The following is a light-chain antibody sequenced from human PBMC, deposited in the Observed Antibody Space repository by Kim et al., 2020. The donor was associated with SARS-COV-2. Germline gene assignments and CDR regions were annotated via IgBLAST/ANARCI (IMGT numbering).Light chain of an antibody. J-gene: IGKJ5*01. CDR2: DAS. CDR3: QQRSNWPGT. Sequence: LSPGERATLSCRASQSVSSYLAWYQQKPGQAPRLLIYDASNRATGIPARFSGSGSGTDFTLTISGLEPEDFAVYYCQQRSNWPGTFGQGTRLEIK. V-gene: IGKV3-11*01. CDR1: QSVSSY.